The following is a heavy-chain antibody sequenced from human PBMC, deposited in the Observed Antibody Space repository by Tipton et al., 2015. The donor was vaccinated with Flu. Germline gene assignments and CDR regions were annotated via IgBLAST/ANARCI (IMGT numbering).Heavy chain of an antibody. J-gene: IGHJ6*02. D-gene: IGHD7-27*01. V-gene: IGHV3-53*01. CDR1: GLTVSSNS. Sequence: QLVQSGGGLIQPGGSLRLSCAVSGLTVSSNSMSWVRQAPGKGLEWISLISNTGSAYYAGSVMGRFTISRDTAKNTLYLQIRSLRAEDTAIYYCARHGDSSSAYSMDVWGRGTTVTVSS. CDR3: ARHGDSSSAYSMDV. CDR2: ISNTGSA.